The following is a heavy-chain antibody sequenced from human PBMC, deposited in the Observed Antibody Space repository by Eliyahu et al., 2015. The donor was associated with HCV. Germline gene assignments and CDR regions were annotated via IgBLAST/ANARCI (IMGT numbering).Heavy chain of an antibody. CDR2: ISGAGNP. CDR1: GYTFXSHA. V-gene: IGHV7-4-1*02. D-gene: IGHD6-19*01. J-gene: IGHJ3*01. CDR3: LRDWIPVAGMCAFDL. Sequence: QVQLVQSGSELKEPGASVKVSXXASGYTFXSHAXXWVRQAPGQGLEWMGWISGAGNPSYAQGFTGRFVFSSDTSVSTSYLQINSLKAEDTAAYYCLRDWIPVAGMCAFDLWGQGTAVTVSS.